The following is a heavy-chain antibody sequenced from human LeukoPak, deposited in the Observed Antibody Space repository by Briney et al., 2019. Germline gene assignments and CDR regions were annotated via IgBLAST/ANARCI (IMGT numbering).Heavy chain of an antibody. CDR2: IYYRRST. CDR1: GGSISSGDYY. Sequence: PSQTLSLTCTVSGGSISSGDYYWSWIRQPPGKGLEWFGYIYYRRSTYYNPSLKSRVTISVDTSKNQFSLKLSSVTAADTAVYYCARDAWVASRAGGYVIWGQGTLVTVSS. CDR3: ARDAWVASRAGGYVI. D-gene: IGHD5-12*01. J-gene: IGHJ4*02. V-gene: IGHV4-30-4*08.